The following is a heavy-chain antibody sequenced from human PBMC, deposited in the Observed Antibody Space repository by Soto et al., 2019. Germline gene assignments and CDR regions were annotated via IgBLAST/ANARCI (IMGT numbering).Heavy chain of an antibody. CDR3: VEEHYDFWLRSGSALDV. Sequence: ESGGGVVQPGRSLRLSCAASGFTFSGYSMHWVRQAPGTGLEWVAVISFDGGNEYYADSVKGRFTISRDNFDNTLYLQMSSLTPEDTAVYYCVEEHYDFWLRSGSALDVWGQGTTVSVSS. J-gene: IGHJ6*02. CDR1: GFTFSGYS. V-gene: IGHV3-30-3*01. CDR2: ISFDGGNE. D-gene: IGHD3-3*01.